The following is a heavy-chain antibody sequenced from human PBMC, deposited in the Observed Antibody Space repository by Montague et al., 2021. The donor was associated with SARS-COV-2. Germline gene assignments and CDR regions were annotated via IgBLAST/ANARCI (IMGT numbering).Heavy chain of an antibody. CDR2: IYYSGST. Sequence: SETLSLTCTVSGGSIRSSSYYWGWIRQPPGKGLEWIGSIYYSGSTYYNPSLKSRVTISVDTSKNQFSLKLSSVTAADTAVYYCARHRITTFLGRMFDYWGQGTLVTVSS. J-gene: IGHJ4*02. CDR1: GGSIRSSSYY. D-gene: IGHD3-9*01. CDR3: ARHRITTFLGRMFDY. V-gene: IGHV4-39*01.